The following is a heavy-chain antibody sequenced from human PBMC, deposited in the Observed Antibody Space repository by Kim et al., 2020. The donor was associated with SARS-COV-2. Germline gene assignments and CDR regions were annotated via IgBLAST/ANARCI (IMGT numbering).Heavy chain of an antibody. CDR2: IYPGDFET. D-gene: IGHD6-13*01. CDR1: GYRFTSYW. V-gene: IGHV5-51*01. CDR3: ARPGIAAADYYFDY. J-gene: IGHJ4*02. Sequence: GESLKISCKGSGYRFTSYWIGWVRQMPGKGLEWMGIIYPGDFETRYSPSFQGHVTISADKSISTAYLQWSSLRVSDTAMYFCARPGIAAADYYFDYWGQGTLVPVSS.